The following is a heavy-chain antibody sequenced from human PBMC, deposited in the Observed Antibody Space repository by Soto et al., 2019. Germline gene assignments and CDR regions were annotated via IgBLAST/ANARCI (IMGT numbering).Heavy chain of an antibody. J-gene: IGHJ4*02. D-gene: IGHD2-8*01. CDR2: ISGSGDEI. CDR3: ARRGTYQWGHFDY. CDR1: GFIFRNQA. V-gene: IGHV3-23*01. Sequence: EVQLLESGGGLVQPGGSMRLSCAASGFIFRNQAMCWVRQGRGKGLEFVSCISGSGDEIFFLDSVKGRFAISTDNSENTLFLQMSSLRAEDTAVYYCARRGTYQWGHFDYWGQGVQVTVSS.